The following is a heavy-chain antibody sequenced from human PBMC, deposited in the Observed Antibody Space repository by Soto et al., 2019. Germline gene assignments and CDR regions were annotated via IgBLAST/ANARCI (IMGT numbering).Heavy chain of an antibody. J-gene: IGHJ6*02. CDR1: GFTFGDYA. CDR2: IRSKAYGGTT. CDR3: TRVDRRGLWFGELTVENYYYYYGMDV. Sequence: GSLRLSCTASGFTFGDYAMSWFRQAPGKGLEWVGFIRSKAYGGTTEYAASVKGRFTISRDDSKSIAYLQMNSLKTEDTAVYYCTRVDRRGLWFGELTVENYYYYYGMDVWGQGTTVTVSS. D-gene: IGHD3-10*01. V-gene: IGHV3-49*03.